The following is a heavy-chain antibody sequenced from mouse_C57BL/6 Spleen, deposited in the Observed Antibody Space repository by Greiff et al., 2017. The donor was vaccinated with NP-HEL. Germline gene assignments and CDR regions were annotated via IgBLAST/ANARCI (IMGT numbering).Heavy chain of an antibody. Sequence: VQLQQSGPELVKPGASVKISCKASGYAFSSSWMNWVKQRPGKGLEWIGRIYPGDGDTNYNGKFKGKATLTADKSSSTAYMQLSSLTSEDSAVYFCARSTVVATLHYYAMDYWGQGTSVTVSS. D-gene: IGHD1-1*01. J-gene: IGHJ4*01. CDR2: IYPGDGDT. CDR1: GYAFSSSW. V-gene: IGHV1-82*01. CDR3: ARSTVVATLHYYAMDY.